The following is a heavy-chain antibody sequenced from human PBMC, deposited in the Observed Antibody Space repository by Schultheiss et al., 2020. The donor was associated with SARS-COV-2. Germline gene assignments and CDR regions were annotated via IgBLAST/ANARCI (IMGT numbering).Heavy chain of an antibody. V-gene: IGHV3-23*01. J-gene: IGHJ4*02. CDR3: AKDIYGDYGGLHY. CDR1: GFTFSTYA. CDR2: FSGGGGGT. D-gene: IGHD4-17*01. Sequence: GGSLRLSCAASGFTFSTYAMSWVRQAPGKGLEWVSSFSGGGGGTFYADSVKGRFTISRDNSKNTLYLQMNSLRAEDTAIYYCAKDIYGDYGGLHYWGQGTLVTVSS.